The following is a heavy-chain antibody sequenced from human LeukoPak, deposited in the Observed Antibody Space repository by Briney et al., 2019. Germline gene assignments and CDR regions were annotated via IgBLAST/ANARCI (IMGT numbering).Heavy chain of an antibody. CDR3: ATSAGASFDY. D-gene: IGHD3-10*01. CDR1: GYTFTSYG. CDR2: ISAYNGNT. Sequence: GASVKVSCKASGYTFTSYGISWVRQAPGQGLEWMGWISAYNGNTNYAQKLQGRVTMTTDTSISTAYMELSSLRSEDTAVYYCATSAGASFDYWGQGTLVTVSS. V-gene: IGHV1-18*01. J-gene: IGHJ4*02.